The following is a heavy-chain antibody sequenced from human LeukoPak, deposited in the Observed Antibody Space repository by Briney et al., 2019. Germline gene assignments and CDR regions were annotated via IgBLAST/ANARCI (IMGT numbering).Heavy chain of an antibody. CDR3: ARGRSSYYYDSSGHRGYYYTDV. J-gene: IGHJ6*03. CDR1: GFTFSSYS. CDR2: ISSSSSYI. V-gene: IGHV3-21*01. Sequence: PGGSLRLSCAASGFTFSSYSMNWVRQAPGKGLEWVSSISSSSSYIYYADSVKGRFTISRDNAKNSLYLQMNSLRAEDTAVYYCARGRSSYYYDSSGHRGYYYTDVWGKGTTVTVSS. D-gene: IGHD3-22*01.